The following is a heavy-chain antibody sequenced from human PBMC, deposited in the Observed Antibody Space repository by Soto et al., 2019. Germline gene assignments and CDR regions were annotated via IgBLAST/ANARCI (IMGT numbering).Heavy chain of an antibody. V-gene: IGHV4-31*03. CDR3: ARDSSKDRTFDY. CDR1: GGSISSGGYY. D-gene: IGHD6-19*01. J-gene: IGHJ4*02. Sequence: LSLTCTVSGGSISSGGYYWSWIRQHPGKGLEWIGYIYYSGSTYYNPSLKSRVTISVDTSKNQFSLKLSSVTAADTAVYYCARDSSKDRTFDYWGQGTLVTVSS. CDR2: IYYSGST.